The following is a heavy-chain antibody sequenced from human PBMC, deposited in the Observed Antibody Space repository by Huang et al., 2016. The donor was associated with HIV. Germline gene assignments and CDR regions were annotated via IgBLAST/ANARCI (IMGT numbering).Heavy chain of an antibody. CDR2: IFPYVSET. CDR1: GYSFSSYW. V-gene: IGHV5-51*01. Sequence: VQLVQSGAEVKKPGESLKISCKGSGYSFSSYWIAWVRQMHGKGLEWMWFIFPYVSETTYSPSFEVQVTISADKSICTAYLQWSSLKASDTAMYYCARRFSSSSGYFDYWGQGSLDTVSS. J-gene: IGHJ4*02. D-gene: IGHD6-6*01. CDR3: ARRFSSSSGYFDY.